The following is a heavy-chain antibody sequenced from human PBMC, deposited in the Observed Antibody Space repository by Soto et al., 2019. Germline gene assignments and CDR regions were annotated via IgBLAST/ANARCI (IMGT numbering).Heavy chain of an antibody. Sequence: SETLSLTCTVSGGSISSSSYYWGWIRQPPVKGLEWVGSIYYSGSTYYNPSLKSRVTISVDTSKNQFSLKLSSVTAADTAVYYCARSGAMATDYWGQGTLVTVSS. V-gene: IGHV4-39*01. D-gene: IGHD5-12*01. CDR1: GGSISSSSYY. CDR2: IYYSGST. CDR3: ARSGAMATDY. J-gene: IGHJ4*02.